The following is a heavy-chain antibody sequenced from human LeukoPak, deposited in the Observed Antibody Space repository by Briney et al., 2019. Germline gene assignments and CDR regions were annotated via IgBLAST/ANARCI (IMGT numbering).Heavy chain of an antibody. Sequence: PGGSLRLSCAASGFTFDDYGMSWVRQAPGKGLEWVSGINWNGGSTGYADSVKGRFTISRDNAKNSLYLQMNSLRAEDTALYYWARGMLELLSVAFYIWGQGTMVTVSS. CDR3: ARGMLELLSVAFYI. V-gene: IGHV3-20*04. CDR2: INWNGGST. J-gene: IGHJ3*02. D-gene: IGHD1-7*01. CDR1: GFTFDDYG.